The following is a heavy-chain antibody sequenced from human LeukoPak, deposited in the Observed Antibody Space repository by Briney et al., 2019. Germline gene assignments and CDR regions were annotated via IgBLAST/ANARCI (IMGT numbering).Heavy chain of an antibody. V-gene: IGHV1-3*01. J-gene: IGHJ4*02. CDR1: GYTFTSYA. D-gene: IGHD5-12*01. Sequence: ASVKVSGKASGYTFTSYAMHWVRQAPGQRLEWMGWINAGNGNTKYSQKFQDRLTITRDTSASTAYMELSSLRSEDTAVYYCARGVYSGYDYDYWGQGTLVTVSS. CDR3: ARGVYSGYDYDY. CDR2: INAGNGNT.